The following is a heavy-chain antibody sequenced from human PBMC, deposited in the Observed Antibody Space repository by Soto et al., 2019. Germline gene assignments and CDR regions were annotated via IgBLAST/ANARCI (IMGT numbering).Heavy chain of an antibody. CDR3: ARAAGRDYYGSGPRKRWFDP. CDR2: INHSGST. V-gene: IGHV4-34*01. Sequence: PSETLSLTCAVYGGSFSGYYWSWIRQPPGKGLEWIGEINHSGSTNYNPSLKSRVTIPVDTSKNQFSLKLSSVTAADTAVYYCARAAGRDYYGSGPRKRWFDPWGQGTLVTVSS. J-gene: IGHJ5*02. D-gene: IGHD3-10*01. CDR1: GGSFSGYY.